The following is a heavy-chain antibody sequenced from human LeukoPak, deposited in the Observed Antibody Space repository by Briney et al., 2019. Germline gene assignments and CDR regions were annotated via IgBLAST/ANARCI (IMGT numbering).Heavy chain of an antibody. D-gene: IGHD3-10*01. CDR3: ARGYGAGTHCDH. Sequence: PGGSVTLPCAASGLTFRSSWMHGLRQAPEKGLVWVSRISRDGSSTPYADSVKCRFTTSRDNAKNTLYLQMDSLRGEDTAVYYCARGYGAGTHCDHWGQGNLVTVSS. V-gene: IGHV3-74*01. J-gene: IGHJ4*02. CDR1: GLTFRSSW. CDR2: ISRDGSST.